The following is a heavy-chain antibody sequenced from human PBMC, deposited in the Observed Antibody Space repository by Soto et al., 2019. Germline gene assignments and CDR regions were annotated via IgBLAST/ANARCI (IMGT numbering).Heavy chain of an antibody. J-gene: IGHJ6*02. V-gene: IGHV1-18*01. D-gene: IGHD2-8*01. CDR2: ISGYSGDT. Sequence: GASVKVSCKASGYTFTSYGISWVRQAPGQGLEWMGWISGYSGDTNNAQKFQDRVTMTIDRSTTTAYLELRSLTSDDTAVYYCAKNGHPPYYYYGMDVWGQGTTVTVSS. CDR1: GYTFTSYG. CDR3: AKNGHPPYYYYGMDV.